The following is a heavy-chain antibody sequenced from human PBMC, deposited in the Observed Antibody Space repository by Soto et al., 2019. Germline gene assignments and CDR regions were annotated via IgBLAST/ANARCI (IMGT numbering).Heavy chain of an antibody. CDR2: IYYSGST. V-gene: IGHV4-31*03. J-gene: IGHJ3*02. D-gene: IGHD6-13*01. Sequence: SETLSLTCTVSGGSISSGGYYWSWIRQHPGKGLEWIGYIYYSGSTYYNPSLKSRVTISRDNAKNSLYLQMNSLRAEDTALYYCAKDAIAAAGALYAFDIWGQGTMVTVSS. CDR3: AKDAIAAAGALYAFDI. CDR1: GGSISSGGYY.